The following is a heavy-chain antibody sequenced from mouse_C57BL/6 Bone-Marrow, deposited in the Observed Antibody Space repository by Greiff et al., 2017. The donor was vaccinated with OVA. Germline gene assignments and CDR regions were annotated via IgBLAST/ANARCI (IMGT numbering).Heavy chain of an antibody. V-gene: IGHV3-5*01. CDR2: IYYSGTI. CDR1: GISITTGNYR. Sequence: VQLQQSGPGLVKPSQTVFLTCTVTGISITTGNYRWSWIRQFPGNKLEWIGYIYYSGTITYNPSLTSRTTITRDTPKNQFFLEMNSLTAEDTATYYCAREITTDWYFDVWGTGTTVTVSS. D-gene: IGHD1-1*01. J-gene: IGHJ1*03. CDR3: AREITTDWYFDV.